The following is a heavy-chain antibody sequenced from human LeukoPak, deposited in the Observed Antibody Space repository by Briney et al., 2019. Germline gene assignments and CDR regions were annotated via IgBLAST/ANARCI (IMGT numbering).Heavy chain of an antibody. CDR2: MYYSGST. Sequence: SETLPLTCTVSGGSIISSSYYWGWIRQSPGKGLEWIGSMYYSGSTYDNPSLKSRVSISVDTSKNQLSLKLSSVTAADAAVYYRARFIPYYYYMDVWGKGTTVTVSS. CDR1: GGSIISSSYY. J-gene: IGHJ6*03. V-gene: IGHV4-39*01. CDR3: ARFIPYYYYMDV. D-gene: IGHD3-16*01.